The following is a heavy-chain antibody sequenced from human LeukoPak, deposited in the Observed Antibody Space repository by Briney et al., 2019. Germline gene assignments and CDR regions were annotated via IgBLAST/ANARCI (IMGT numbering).Heavy chain of an antibody. V-gene: IGHV1-2*02. CDR3: ARVGAMVL. J-gene: IGHJ4*02. CDR2: INPNSGGT. Sequence: GASVNVSCKASGYTFTGYYMHWVRQAPGQGLGWMGWINPNSGGTNYAQKFQGRVTMTRDKSISTAYMDLSSLRSDDTAVYYCARVGAMVLWGQGTLVTVSS. D-gene: IGHD5-18*01. CDR1: GYTFTGYY.